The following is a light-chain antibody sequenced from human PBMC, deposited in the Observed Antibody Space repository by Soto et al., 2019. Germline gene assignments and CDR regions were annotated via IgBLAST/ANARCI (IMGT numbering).Light chain of an antibody. CDR3: QSYDRSLRGYV. V-gene: IGLV1-40*01. J-gene: IGLJ1*01. CDR1: SSNIGAGHD. CDR2: GNN. Sequence: QSVLTQPPSLSGAPGQGVTISCTGSSSNIGAGHDVHWYQQLPGTAPKLLMYGNNYRPSGVPDRFFGSKSGTAASLAITGLQAEDEADYYCQSYDRSLRGYVFGSGTKLTVL.